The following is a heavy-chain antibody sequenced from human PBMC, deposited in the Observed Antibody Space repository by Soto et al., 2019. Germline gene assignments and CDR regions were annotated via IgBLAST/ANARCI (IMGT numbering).Heavy chain of an antibody. CDR3: ARTTGTTSRGAFDI. CDR2: IYYSGST. V-gene: IGHV4-31*03. CDR1: GGSISSGGYY. D-gene: IGHD1-1*01. J-gene: IGHJ3*02. Sequence: QVQLQESGPGLVKPSQTLSLTCTVSGGSISSGGYYWSWIRQHPGKGLEWIGYIYYSGSTYYNPSLKSRVTISVYTSKNQFSLTLSSVTAADTAVYYCARTTGTTSRGAFDIWGQGTMVTVSS.